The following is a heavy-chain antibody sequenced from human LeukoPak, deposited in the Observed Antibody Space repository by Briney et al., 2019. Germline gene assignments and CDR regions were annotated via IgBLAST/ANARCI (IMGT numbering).Heavy chain of an antibody. J-gene: IGHJ4*02. Sequence: PSETLSLTCTVSGGSISSYYWSWIRQPPGKGLEWIGYIYHSGSTSYNPSLKSRVTISVDMSKNQFSLKLSSVTAADTAVYYCAREDYGGERYWGQGTLVTVSS. CDR1: GGSISSYY. V-gene: IGHV4-59*01. D-gene: IGHD4-23*01. CDR2: IYHSGST. CDR3: AREDYGGERY.